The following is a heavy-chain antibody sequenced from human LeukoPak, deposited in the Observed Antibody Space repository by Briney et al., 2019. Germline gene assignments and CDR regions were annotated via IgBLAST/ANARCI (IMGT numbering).Heavy chain of an antibody. D-gene: IGHD2-15*01. V-gene: IGHV4-39*01. CDR3: ARGVAATCWFDP. CDR1: GGSISSSSYY. CDR2: IYYSGST. Sequence: PSETLSLTCTVSGGSISSSSYYWGWIRQPPGKGLEWIGSIYYSGSTYYNPSLKSRVTISVDTSKNQFSLELSSVTAADTAVYYCARGVAATCWFDPWGQGTLVTVSS. J-gene: IGHJ5*02.